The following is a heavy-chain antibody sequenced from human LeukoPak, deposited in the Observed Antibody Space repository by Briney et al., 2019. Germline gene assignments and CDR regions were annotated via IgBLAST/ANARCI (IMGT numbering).Heavy chain of an antibody. CDR2: IWYDGSNK. D-gene: IGHD5-12*01. V-gene: IGHV3-33*01. CDR3: GGLDSGYEGGSDY. J-gene: IGHJ4*02. Sequence: PGGSLRLSCAASGFTFSSYGMHWVRQAPGKGLEWVAVIWYDGSNKYYADSVKGRFTISRDNSKNTLYLQMNSLRAEGTAVYYCGGLDSGYEGGSDYWGQGTLVTVSS. CDR1: GFTFSSYG.